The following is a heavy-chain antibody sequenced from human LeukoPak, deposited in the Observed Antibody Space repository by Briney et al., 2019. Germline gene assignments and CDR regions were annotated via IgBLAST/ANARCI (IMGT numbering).Heavy chain of an antibody. CDR3: AKSGYNRFDY. Sequence: QTGGSLRLSCAASGFTFSSSAMSWVRQAPGKGLEWVSSISGSGSGGSTYYADSVKGRFTISRDNSKNTLYLQMNSLRAEDTAVCYCAKSGYNRFDYWGQGTLVTVSS. CDR1: GFTFSSSA. D-gene: IGHD5-24*01. V-gene: IGHV3-23*01. J-gene: IGHJ4*02. CDR2: ISGSGSGGST.